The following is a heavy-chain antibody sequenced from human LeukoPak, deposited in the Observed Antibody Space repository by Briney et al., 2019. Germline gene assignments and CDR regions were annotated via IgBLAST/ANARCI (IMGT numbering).Heavy chain of an antibody. V-gene: IGHV3-53*05. CDR1: GFTVSSNY. D-gene: IGHD4-17*01. CDR3: AKDYLPYGDYEALDY. CDR2: IYSGGST. J-gene: IGHJ4*02. Sequence: GGSLRLSCAASGFTVSSNYMSWVRQAPGKGLEWVSVIYSGGSTYYADSVKGRFTISRDNSKNTLYLQMNSLRAEDTAVYYCAKDYLPYGDYEALDYWGQGTLVTVSS.